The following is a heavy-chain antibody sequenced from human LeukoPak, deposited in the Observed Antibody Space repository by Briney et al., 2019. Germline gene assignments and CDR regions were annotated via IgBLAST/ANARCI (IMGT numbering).Heavy chain of an antibody. CDR1: GFTFSRYW. J-gene: IGHJ4*02. D-gene: IGHD5-12*01. CDR2: IKQDGSEK. Sequence: GGSLRLSCEASGFTFSRYWMSWVRQAPGKGLEWVANIKQDGSEKHYVDSVKGRLTISRDNAKNSLYLEMNSLRAEDTATYYCAKYSDYDLNYWGQGTLVTVSS. V-gene: IGHV3-7*02. CDR3: AKYSDYDLNY.